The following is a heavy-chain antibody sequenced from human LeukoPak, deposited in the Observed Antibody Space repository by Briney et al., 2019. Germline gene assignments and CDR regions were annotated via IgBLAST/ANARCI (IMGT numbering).Heavy chain of an antibody. CDR1: GGSISSYY. CDR3: ARDYTEQHNYARSGYYWKWFDP. D-gene: IGHD3-22*01. J-gene: IGHJ5*02. CDR2: VYPSGSA. Sequence: SETLSLTCTVSGGSISSYYWSWIRQPAGKGLEWIGRVYPSGSADYNPSLKSRVTMSIDTSKNQFSLKLRLVTAADTAVYYCARDYTEQHNYARSGYYWKWFDPWGQGTLVTVSS. V-gene: IGHV4-4*07.